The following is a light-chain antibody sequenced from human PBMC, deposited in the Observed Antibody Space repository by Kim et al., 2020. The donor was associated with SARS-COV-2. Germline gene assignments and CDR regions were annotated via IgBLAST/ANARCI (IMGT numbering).Light chain of an antibody. Sequence: DIQMTQSPSTLSASVGQRVAISCRASQNISVWLAWYQQKPGKAPKLLIYKASSLQIGVPSRFSGSGSGTEFTVAIDSLQPDDFATYYCQQYNSYPWTFGQGTKVDIK. CDR2: KAS. CDR1: QNISVW. V-gene: IGKV1-5*03. J-gene: IGKJ1*01. CDR3: QQYNSYPWT.